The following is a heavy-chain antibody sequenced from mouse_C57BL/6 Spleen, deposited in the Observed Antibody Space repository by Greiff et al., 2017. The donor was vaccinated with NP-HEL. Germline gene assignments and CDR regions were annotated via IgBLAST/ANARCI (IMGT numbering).Heavy chain of an antibody. CDR3: AREIRYDYDEFAY. CDR1: GYTFTSYW. V-gene: IGHV1-55*01. Sequence: VQLQQPGAELVKPGASVKMSCKASGYTFTSYWITWVKQRPGQGLEWIGDIYPGSGSTNYNEKFKSKATLTVDTSSSTAYMQLSSLTSEDSAVYYCAREIRYDYDEFAYWGQGTLVTVSA. J-gene: IGHJ3*01. CDR2: IYPGSGST. D-gene: IGHD2-4*01.